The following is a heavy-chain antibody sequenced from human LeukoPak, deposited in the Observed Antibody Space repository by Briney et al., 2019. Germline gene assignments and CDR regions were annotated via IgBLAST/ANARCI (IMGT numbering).Heavy chain of an antibody. CDR3: ARGTAAGIEIFDY. V-gene: IGHV5-51*01. CDR1: GYSFTSYW. CDR2: IYPGDSDT. J-gene: IGHJ4*02. D-gene: IGHD6-13*01. Sequence: GESLKISCKGSGYSFTSYWIGWVRQMPGKGLEWMGIIYPGDSDTRYSQPFQGQVTISADKSIGTAYLQWSSLKASDTAMYYCARGTAAGIEIFDYWGQGTLVTVSS.